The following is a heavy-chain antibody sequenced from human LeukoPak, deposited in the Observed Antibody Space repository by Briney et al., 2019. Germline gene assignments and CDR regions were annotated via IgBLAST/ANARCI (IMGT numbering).Heavy chain of an antibody. CDR2: INPNTGGT. J-gene: IGHJ4*02. D-gene: IGHD5-18*01. CDR1: GYTFTGYY. V-gene: IGHV1-2*06. Sequence: GASVKVSCKASGYTFTGYYLHWVRQAPGQGLEWLGRINPNTGGTDDAQKFQGRVTMTRDTSINTAYMELSRLRPSDTAVYYCARDRSGYSYGEPLDHWGQGTLVIVSS. CDR3: ARDRSGYSYGEPLDH.